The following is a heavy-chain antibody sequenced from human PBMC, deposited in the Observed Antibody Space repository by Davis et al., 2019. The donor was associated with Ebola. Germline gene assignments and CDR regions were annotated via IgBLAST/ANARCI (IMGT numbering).Heavy chain of an antibody. V-gene: IGHV3-30*04. D-gene: IGHD2-15*01. CDR3: AKDLTVAGGSYSDYFDY. CDR1: GFTFSGSA. Sequence: GGSLRLSCAASGFTFSGSAMHWVRQASGKGLEWVAVISYDGSNKYYADSVKGRFTISRDNSKNTLYLQMNSLRAEDTAVYFCAKDLTVAGGSYSDYFDYWGQGTLVTVSS. J-gene: IGHJ4*02. CDR2: ISYDGSNK.